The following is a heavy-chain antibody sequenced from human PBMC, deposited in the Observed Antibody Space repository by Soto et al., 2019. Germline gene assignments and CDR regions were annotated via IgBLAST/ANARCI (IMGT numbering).Heavy chain of an antibody. CDR2: ISSNGVGT. D-gene: IGHD2-15*01. J-gene: IGHJ3*02. CDR1: GFTFSNYA. V-gene: IGHV3-64D*06. Sequence: HPGGSLRLSCSASGFTFSNYAMYWVRQAPGKGLEYVSAISSNGVGTYYAYSVMGSFTISRDNSKNTLYLQMSSLRAEDTAVYYCVKDWTCDDKGVVVVAPDSFDIWGQGTMVTV. CDR3: VKDWTCDDKGVVVVAPDSFDI.